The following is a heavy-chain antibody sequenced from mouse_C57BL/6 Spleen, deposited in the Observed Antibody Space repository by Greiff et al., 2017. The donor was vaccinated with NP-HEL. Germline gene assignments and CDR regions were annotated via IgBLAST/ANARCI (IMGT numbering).Heavy chain of an antibody. CDR2: IYPSDSET. CDR3: ARGDGNSPWFAY. CDR1: GYTFTSYW. Sequence: QVQLQQPGAELVRPGSSVKLSCKASGYTFTSYWMDWVKQRPGQGLEWIGNIYPSDSETHYNQKFKDKATLTVDKSSSTAYMQLSSLTSEDSAVYYCARGDGNSPWFAYWGQGTLVTVSA. V-gene: IGHV1-61*01. J-gene: IGHJ3*01. D-gene: IGHD2-1*01.